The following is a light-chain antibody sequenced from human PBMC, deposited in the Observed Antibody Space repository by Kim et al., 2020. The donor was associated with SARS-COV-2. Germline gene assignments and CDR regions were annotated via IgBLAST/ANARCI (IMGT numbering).Light chain of an antibody. CDR1: QSISSY. Sequence: SEGDRVTIACRARQSISSYLNWYQQKPGKAPKLLIYAASSLQSGVPSRFSGSGSGTDFTLTINSLQPEDFATYYCQQSYSTPQLTFGGGTKVDIK. V-gene: IGKV1-39*01. CDR2: AAS. CDR3: QQSYSTPQLT. J-gene: IGKJ4*01.